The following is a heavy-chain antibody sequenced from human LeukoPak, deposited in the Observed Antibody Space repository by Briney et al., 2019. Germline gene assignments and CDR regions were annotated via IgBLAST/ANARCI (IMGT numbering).Heavy chain of an antibody. D-gene: IGHD2-15*01. Sequence: GGSLRLSCAASGFTFGYYSMNWVRQPPGKGLEWVSYISGSSGTIYYADSVKGRFTISRDNSKNTLYLQMNSLRAEDTAVYYCARAPPRVGAEYFQHWGQGTLVTVSS. CDR3: ARAPPRVGAEYFQH. CDR2: ISGSSGTI. CDR1: GFTFGYYS. J-gene: IGHJ1*01. V-gene: IGHV3-48*01.